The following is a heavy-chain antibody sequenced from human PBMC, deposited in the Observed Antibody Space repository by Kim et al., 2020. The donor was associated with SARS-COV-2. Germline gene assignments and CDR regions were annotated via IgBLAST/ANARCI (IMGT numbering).Heavy chain of an antibody. CDR2: INHSGST. Sequence: SETLSLTCAVYGGSFSGYYWSWIRQPPGKGLEWIGEINHSGSTNYNPSLKSRVTISVDTSKNQFSLKLSSVTAADTAVYYCARGFPPGPEDYGEGAGYWGQGTLVTVSS. V-gene: IGHV4-34*01. J-gene: IGHJ4*02. CDR1: GGSFSGYY. CDR3: ARGFPPGPEDYGEGAGY. D-gene: IGHD4-17*01.